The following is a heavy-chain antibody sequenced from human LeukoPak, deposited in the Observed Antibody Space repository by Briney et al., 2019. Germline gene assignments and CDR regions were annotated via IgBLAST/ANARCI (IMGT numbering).Heavy chain of an antibody. Sequence: SETLSLTCAVYGGSFSGYYWSWIRQPPGKGLEWIGEINHSGSTNYNPSLKSRVTISVDTSKNQSSLELSSVTAADTAVYYCARSYRYSNHFDYWGQGTLVTVSS. CDR1: GGSFSGYY. J-gene: IGHJ4*02. CDR3: ARSYRYSNHFDY. V-gene: IGHV4-34*01. D-gene: IGHD4-11*01. CDR2: INHSGST.